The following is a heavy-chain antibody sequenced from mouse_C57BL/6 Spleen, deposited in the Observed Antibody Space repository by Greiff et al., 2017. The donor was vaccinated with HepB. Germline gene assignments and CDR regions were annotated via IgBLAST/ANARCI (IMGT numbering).Heavy chain of an antibody. J-gene: IGHJ2*01. V-gene: IGHV2-2*01. CDR2: IWSGGST. D-gene: IGHD2-12*01. CDR3: ARNPSIDDEVYYFDY. CDR1: GFSLTSYG. Sequence: VKLQESGPGLVQPSQSLSITCTVSGFSLTSYGVHWVRQSPGKGLEWLGVIWSGGSTDYNAAFISRLSISKDNSKSQVFFKMNSLQADDTAIYYCARNPSIDDEVYYFDYWGQGTTLTVSS.